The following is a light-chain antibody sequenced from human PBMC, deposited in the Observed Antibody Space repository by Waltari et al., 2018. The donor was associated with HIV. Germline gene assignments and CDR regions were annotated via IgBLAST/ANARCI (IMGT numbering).Light chain of an antibody. V-gene: IGLV3-25*03. CDR3: QSSDDSRPWI. CDR2: KDT. J-gene: IGLJ2*01. CDR1: VLAKPS. Sequence: YELTQPPSMSVSPGQTAKITCSGDVLAKPSAYWSQQQPGQAPVLVMYKDTQRPSEIPERLSGSSSGTTVTLTISGVQAEDEADYHCQSSDDSRPWIFGGGTKMTVL.